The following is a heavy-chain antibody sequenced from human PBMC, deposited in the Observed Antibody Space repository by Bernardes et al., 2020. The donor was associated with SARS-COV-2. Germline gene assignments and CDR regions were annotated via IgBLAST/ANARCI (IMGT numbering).Heavy chain of an antibody. J-gene: IGHJ6*02. D-gene: IGHD3-10*01. CDR2: ISGFNGDT. V-gene: IGHV1-18*01. CDR3: AREVMVRISDTYRNGMDL. Sequence: ASVKVSCKVSGYTLTEVPMHWARQAPGQGLEWMGWISGFNGDTSYIQKIQDRVTLTTDTSTSTAYMDLRDLRSDDTAVYFCAREVMVRISDTYRNGMDLWGQGTTVTVSS. CDR1: GYTLTEVP.